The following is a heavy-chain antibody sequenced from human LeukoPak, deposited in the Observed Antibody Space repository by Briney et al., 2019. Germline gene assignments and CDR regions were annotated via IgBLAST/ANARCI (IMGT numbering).Heavy chain of an antibody. CDR1: GGSISSSSYY. J-gene: IGHJ4*02. Sequence: SETLSLTCTVSGGSISSSSYYWGWIRQPPGKGLEWIGEINHSGSTNYNPSLKSRVTISVDTSKNQFSLKLSSVTAADTAVYYCARGQNFVVVVAATRYFDYWGQGTLVTVSS. D-gene: IGHD2-15*01. CDR3: ARGQNFVVVVAATRYFDY. V-gene: IGHV4-39*07. CDR2: INHSGST.